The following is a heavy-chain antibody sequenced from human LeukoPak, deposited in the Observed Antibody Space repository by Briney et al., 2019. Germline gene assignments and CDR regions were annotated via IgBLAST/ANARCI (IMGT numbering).Heavy chain of an antibody. CDR1: GLTFNNAW. Sequence: GGSPRLSCAASGLTFNNAWMNWVRQAPGKGLEWVSYISSSSSTIYYADSVKGRFTISRDNAKNSLYLQMNSLRAEDTAVYYCARGAYYYEDWGQGTLVTVSS. J-gene: IGHJ4*02. V-gene: IGHV3-48*01. CDR2: ISSSSSTI. CDR3: ARGAYYYED. D-gene: IGHD3-22*01.